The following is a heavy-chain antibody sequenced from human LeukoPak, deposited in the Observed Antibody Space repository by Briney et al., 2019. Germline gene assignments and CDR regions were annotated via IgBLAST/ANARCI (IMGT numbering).Heavy chain of an antibody. CDR3: ARARELWFGELSSGRDEENDY. Sequence: PGGSLRLSCAASGFTFSSYSMNWVRQAPGKGLEWVSSISSSSSYIYYADSVKGRFTISRDNAKNSLYLQMNSLRAEDTAVYYCARARELWFGELSSGRDEENDYWGQGTLVTVSS. V-gene: IGHV3-21*01. D-gene: IGHD3-10*01. J-gene: IGHJ4*02. CDR2: ISSSSSYI. CDR1: GFTFSSYS.